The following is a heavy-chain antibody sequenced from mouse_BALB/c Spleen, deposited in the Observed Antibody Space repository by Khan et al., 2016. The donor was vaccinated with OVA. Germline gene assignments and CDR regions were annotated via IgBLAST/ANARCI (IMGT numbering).Heavy chain of an antibody. CDR2: INTYTGDP. CDR1: GHTFTKFG. CDR3: ARPPYFSYVLDN. Sequence: QIQLVQSGPEVKKPGETVKISCKASGHTFTKFGMNWVKQAPGKGLKWMGWINTYTGDPTYADDFNERFAFSLETSSSTAYLQINNLKNEDTATYFCARPPYFSYVLDNWGQGTSVTVSS. J-gene: IGHJ4*01. V-gene: IGHV9-3-1*01. D-gene: IGHD2-10*01.